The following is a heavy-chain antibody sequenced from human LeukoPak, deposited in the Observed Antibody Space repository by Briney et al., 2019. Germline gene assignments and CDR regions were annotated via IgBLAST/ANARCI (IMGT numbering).Heavy chain of an antibody. CDR1: GFTFSSYS. CDR3: ARDDLGYYEGIPDAIDY. CDR2: ISSSSSYI. D-gene: IGHD3-22*01. J-gene: IGHJ4*02. Sequence: PGGSLRLSCAASGFTFSSYSMNWVRQAPGKGLEWVSSISSSSSYIYYADSVKGRFTISRDNAKNSLYLQMNSLRAEDTAVYYCARDDLGYYEGIPDAIDYWGQGTLVTVSS. V-gene: IGHV3-21*01.